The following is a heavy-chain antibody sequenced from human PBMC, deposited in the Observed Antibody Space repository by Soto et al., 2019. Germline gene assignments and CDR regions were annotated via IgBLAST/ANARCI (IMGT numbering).Heavy chain of an antibody. J-gene: IGHJ6*03. CDR3: ARVDFVWLLVSRGGYYYYYMDV. CDR2: INSDGSST. CDR1: GFTFSSYW. D-gene: IGHD3-9*01. V-gene: IGHV3-74*01. Sequence: EVQLVESGGGLVQPGGSLRLSCAASGFTFSSYWMHWVRQAPGKGLVWVSRINSDGSSTSYADSVKGRFTISRDNAKNTLYRQMNSLRVDDTAVYYCARVDFVWLLVSRGGYYYYYMDVWGKGTTVTVSS.